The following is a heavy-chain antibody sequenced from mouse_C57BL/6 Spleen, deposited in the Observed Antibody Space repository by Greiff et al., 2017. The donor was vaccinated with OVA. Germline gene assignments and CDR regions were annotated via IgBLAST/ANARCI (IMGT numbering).Heavy chain of an antibody. V-gene: IGHV1-15*01. CDR2: IDPETGGT. Sequence: QVQLQQSGAELVRPGASVTLSCKASGYTFTDYEMHWVKQTPVHGLEWIGAIDPETGGTAYNQKFKGKAILTADKSSSTAYMELRSLTSEDSAVYYCTREGVWRGAMDYWGQGTSVTVSS. D-gene: IGHD2-10*02. J-gene: IGHJ4*01. CDR3: TREGVWRGAMDY. CDR1: GYTFTDYE.